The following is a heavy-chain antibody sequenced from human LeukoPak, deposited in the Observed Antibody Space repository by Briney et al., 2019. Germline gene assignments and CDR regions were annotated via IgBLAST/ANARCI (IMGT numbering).Heavy chain of an antibody. CDR1: GYTFTGYY. D-gene: IGHD5-12*01. J-gene: IGHJ4*02. V-gene: IGHV1-69*02. Sequence: SVKVSCKASGYTFTGYYMHWVRQAPGQGLEWMGRIIPILGIANYAQKFQGRVTITADKSTSTAYMELSSLRSEDTAVYYCARSLYSGYDFLPRPIDYWGQGTLVTVSS. CDR2: IIPILGIA. CDR3: ARSLYSGYDFLPRPIDY.